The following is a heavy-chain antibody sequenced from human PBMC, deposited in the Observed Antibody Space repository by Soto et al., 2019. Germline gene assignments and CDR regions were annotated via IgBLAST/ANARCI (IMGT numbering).Heavy chain of an antibody. V-gene: IGHV3-74*01. CDR1: GFTFSSYW. CDR3: ARAPRVSSTGTGAH. Sequence: GGSLRLSCAVSGFTFSSYWMHWVRQVPGKGLTWVSRISDDGSTATYADSVKGRFIISRDNAKNTLYLEMNTLRADDSGLYYCARAPRVSSTGTGAHWGRGTLLTVSS. D-gene: IGHD1-1*01. CDR2: ISDDGSTA. J-gene: IGHJ4*02.